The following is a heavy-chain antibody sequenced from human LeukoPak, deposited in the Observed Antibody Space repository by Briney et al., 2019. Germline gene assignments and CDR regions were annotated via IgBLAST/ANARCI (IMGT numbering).Heavy chain of an antibody. J-gene: IGHJ3*02. D-gene: IGHD5-24*01. V-gene: IGHV1-2*06. Sequence: EASVKVSCNASGYTFTGYYMNWVRQAPGQGLEWMGRINPNSGGTNYAQKFQGRVTMTRDTSISTAYMELSRLRSDDTAVYYCARVGDGLNDAFDIWGQGTTVTVSS. CDR2: INPNSGGT. CDR1: GYTFTGYY. CDR3: ARVGDGLNDAFDI.